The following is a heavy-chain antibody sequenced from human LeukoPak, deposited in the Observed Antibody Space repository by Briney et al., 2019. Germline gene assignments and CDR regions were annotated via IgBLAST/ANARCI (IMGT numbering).Heavy chain of an antibody. CDR1: GFTLSSYS. Sequence: GGSLRLSCAASGFTLSSYSMNWVRQAPGKGLEWVASISSSSSYRYYADSVKGRFTISRDNAKNSLYLQMNNLRAEDTAVYYCARLGSSEGGAFDIWGQGTMVTVSS. CDR2: ISSSSSYR. J-gene: IGHJ3*02. CDR3: ARLGSSEGGAFDI. V-gene: IGHV3-21*01. D-gene: IGHD2-15*01.